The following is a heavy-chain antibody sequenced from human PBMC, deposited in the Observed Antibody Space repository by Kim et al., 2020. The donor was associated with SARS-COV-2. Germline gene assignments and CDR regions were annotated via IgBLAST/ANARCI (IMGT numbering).Heavy chain of an antibody. V-gene: IGHV3-74*01. D-gene: IGHD3-22*01. Sequence: VQGRFTISRDNAKNTLYLRMNSLRPEDTAVYYCARAGDYNISGYYGFFHHWGRGALVTVSS. CDR3: ARAGDYNISGYYGFFHH. J-gene: IGHJ1*01.